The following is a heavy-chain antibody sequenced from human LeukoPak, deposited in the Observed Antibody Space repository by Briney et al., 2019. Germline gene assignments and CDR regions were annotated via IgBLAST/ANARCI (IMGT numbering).Heavy chain of an antibody. CDR2: IYYSGST. CDR3: ARVLGATTFDY. CDR1: GGSISSYY. V-gene: IGHV4-59*01. Sequence: SETLSLTCTVSGGSISSYYWSWIRQPPGKGLEWIGYIYYSGSTNYNPSLKSRVTISVDTSKNQFSLKLSSVTAEDTAVYYCARVLGATTFDYWGQGTLVTVSS. J-gene: IGHJ4*02. D-gene: IGHD1-26*01.